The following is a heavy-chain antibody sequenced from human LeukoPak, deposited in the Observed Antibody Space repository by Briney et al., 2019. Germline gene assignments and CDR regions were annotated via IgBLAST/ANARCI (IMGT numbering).Heavy chain of an antibody. CDR3: AKGSGSYSYGYFDY. D-gene: IGHD5-18*01. V-gene: IGHV3-30-3*01. J-gene: IGHJ4*02. CDR2: ISYDGSNK. CDR1: GFTFSSYA. Sequence: GGSLRLSCAASGFTFSSYAMRWVRQAPGKGLEWVAVISYDGSNKYYADSVKGRFTISRDNSKNTLYLQMNSLRAEDTAVYYCAKGSGSYSYGYFDYWGQGTLVTVSS.